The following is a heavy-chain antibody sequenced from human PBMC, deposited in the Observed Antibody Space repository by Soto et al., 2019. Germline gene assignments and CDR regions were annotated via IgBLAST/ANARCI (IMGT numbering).Heavy chain of an antibody. CDR2: IWYDGSNK. J-gene: IGHJ4*02. V-gene: IGHV3-33*01. D-gene: IGHD3-3*01. CDR1: GFTFSSYG. Sequence: PGGSLRLSCAASGFTFSSYGMHWVRQAPGKGLEWVAVIWYDGSNKYYADSVKGRFTISRGNSKNTLYLQMNSLRAEDTAVYYCARDHRETIFGVVTYYFDYWGQGTLVTVSS. CDR3: ARDHRETIFGVVTYYFDY.